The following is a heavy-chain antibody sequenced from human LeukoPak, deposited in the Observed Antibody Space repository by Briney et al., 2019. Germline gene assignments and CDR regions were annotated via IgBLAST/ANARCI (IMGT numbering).Heavy chain of an antibody. J-gene: IGHJ5*02. D-gene: IGHD2/OR15-2a*01. CDR2: IYYSGST. CDR3: ARRANTWFDP. V-gene: IGHV4-39*01. Sequence: PSETLFLTCTVSGGSISSSSYYWGWIRQPPGKGLEWIGSIYYSGSTYYNPSLKSRVTISVDTSKNQFSLKLSSVTAADTAVYYCARRANTWFDPWGQGTLVTVSS. CDR1: GGSISSSSYY.